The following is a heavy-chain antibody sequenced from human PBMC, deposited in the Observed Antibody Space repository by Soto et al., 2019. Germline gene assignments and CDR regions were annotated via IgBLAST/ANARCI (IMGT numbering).Heavy chain of an antibody. Sequence: GASVKVSCKASGYTFTGYYMHWVRQAPGQGLEWMGWINPNSGGTNYAQKFQGWVTMTRDTSISTAYMELSRLRSDDTAVYYCARTHCISTSCYSPYYYGMDVWGQGTTVTVSS. CDR3: ARTHCISTSCYSPYYYGMDV. J-gene: IGHJ6*02. CDR1: GYTFTGYY. CDR2: INPNSGGT. D-gene: IGHD2-2*01. V-gene: IGHV1-2*04.